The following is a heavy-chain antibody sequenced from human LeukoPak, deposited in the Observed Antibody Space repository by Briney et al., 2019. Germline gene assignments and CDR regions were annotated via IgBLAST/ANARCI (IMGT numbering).Heavy chain of an antibody. V-gene: IGHV3-21*01. D-gene: IGHD3-22*01. CDR2: ISSSSSYI. Sequence: GGSLRLSCAASGFTFSRYTMNWVRHAPRKGVEWVSSISSSSSYIYYADSVKGRFTISRDNAKNLLYLQMNSLRAEDTAVYYCARVNYDTSDYDDAFDVWGQGTMVTVSS. J-gene: IGHJ3*01. CDR1: GFTFSRYT. CDR3: ARVNYDTSDYDDAFDV.